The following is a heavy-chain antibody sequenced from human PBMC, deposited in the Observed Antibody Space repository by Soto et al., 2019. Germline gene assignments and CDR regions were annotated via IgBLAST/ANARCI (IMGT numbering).Heavy chain of an antibody. D-gene: IGHD3-9*01. V-gene: IGHV4-39*01. Sequence: SETLSLTYTVSGGSISSSSYYWGWIRQPPGKGLEWIGSIYYSGSTYYNPSLKSRVTISVDTSKNQFSLKLSSVTAADTAVYYCARHVEYYDILTGYYRHYGMDVWGQGTTVTVSS. CDR3: ARHVEYYDILTGYYRHYGMDV. CDR1: GGSISSSSYY. CDR2: IYYSGST. J-gene: IGHJ6*02.